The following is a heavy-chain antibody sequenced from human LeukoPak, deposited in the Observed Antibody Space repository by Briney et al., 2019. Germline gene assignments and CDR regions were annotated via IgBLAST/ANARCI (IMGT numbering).Heavy chain of an antibody. CDR3: ASSVGGSYLIIDY. V-gene: IGHV4-39*01. CDR1: GGSISSSSYY. CDR2: IYHSGST. D-gene: IGHD1-26*01. J-gene: IGHJ4*02. Sequence: SETLSLTCTVSGGSISSSSYYWGWIRQPPGKGLEWIGSIYHSGSTYYNPSLKSRVTISVDTSKNQFSLKLSSVTAADTAVYYCASSVGGSYLIIDYWGQGTLVTVSS.